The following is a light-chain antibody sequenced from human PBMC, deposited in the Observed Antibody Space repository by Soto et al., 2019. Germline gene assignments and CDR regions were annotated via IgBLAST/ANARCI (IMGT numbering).Light chain of an antibody. CDR1: SGHSNYA. CDR2: LNSDGSH. J-gene: IGLJ2*01. V-gene: IGLV4-69*01. CDR3: QTWGSGIVV. Sequence: QPVLTQSPSASASLGASVKLTCTLSSGHSNYAIAWHQQQSEKGPRYLMKLNSDGSHSKGDGIPDRFPGSSPGAERYLTLSILQSEAEADYYCQTWGSGIVVFGGRTKLTVL.